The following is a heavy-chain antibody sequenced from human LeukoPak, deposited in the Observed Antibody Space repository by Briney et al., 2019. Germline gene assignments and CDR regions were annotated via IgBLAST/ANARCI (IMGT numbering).Heavy chain of an antibody. CDR2: ISSNGGST. J-gene: IGHJ4*02. CDR1: GFTFSSYA. D-gene: IGHD3-9*01. Sequence: GGSLRLSCAASGFTFSSYAMHWVRQAPGKGLEYVSAISSNGGSTYYANSVKGRFTISRDNSKNTLYLQMGSLRAEDMAVYYCASYDILTGYSHWGQGTLVTVSS. CDR3: ASYDILTGYSH. V-gene: IGHV3-64*01.